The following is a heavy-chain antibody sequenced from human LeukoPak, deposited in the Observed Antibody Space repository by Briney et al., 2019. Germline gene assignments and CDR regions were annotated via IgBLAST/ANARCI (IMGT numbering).Heavy chain of an antibody. CDR3: ARQATPSLPERDTSAYNPFDF. J-gene: IGHJ4*02. D-gene: IGHD3-22*01. Sequence: SETLSLTCTVSGGSISSYYWSWIRQPPGKGLEWIGYIYYGGSTNYNPSLKSRVTISVDTSKNQFSLKLSSVIAADTAVYYCARQATPSLPERDTSAYNPFDFRGQGILVTVSS. V-gene: IGHV4-59*08. CDR1: GGSISSYY. CDR2: IYYGGST.